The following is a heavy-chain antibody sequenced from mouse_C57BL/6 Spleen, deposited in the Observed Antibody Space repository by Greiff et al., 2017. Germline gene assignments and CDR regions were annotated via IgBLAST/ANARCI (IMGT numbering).Heavy chain of an antibody. Sequence: EVQLVESGAELVRPGASVKLSCTASGFNIKDDYMHWVKQRPEQGLEWIGWIDPENGDTEYASKFQGKATITADTSSNTAYLQLSSLTSEDTAVYYCTTDFMDYWGQGTSVTVSS. V-gene: IGHV14-4*01. CDR1: GFNIKDDY. CDR2: IDPENGDT. CDR3: TTDFMDY. J-gene: IGHJ4*01.